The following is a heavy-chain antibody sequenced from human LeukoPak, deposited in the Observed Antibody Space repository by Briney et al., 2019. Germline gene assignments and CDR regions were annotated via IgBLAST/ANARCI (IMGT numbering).Heavy chain of an antibody. CDR3: AKALPLGYCSGGSCPPSTGVDV. D-gene: IGHD2-15*01. V-gene: IGHV3-9*01. Sequence: SLRLSCAASGFTFDDYAMHWGREAPGKGLEWVSGIRWNSGSIGYADSVKGRFTISRDNAKNSLYLQMSSLRAEDTAVYYCAKALPLGYCSGGSCPPSTGVDVWGKGTTVTVSS. CDR2: IRWNSGSI. J-gene: IGHJ6*04. CDR1: GFTFDDYA.